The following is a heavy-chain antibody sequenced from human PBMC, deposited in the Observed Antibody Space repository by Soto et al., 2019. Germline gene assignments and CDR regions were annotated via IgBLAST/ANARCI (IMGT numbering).Heavy chain of an antibody. Sequence: GGSLRLSCAASGFTFSSYAMSWVRQAPGKGLEWVSAISGSGGSTYYADSVKGRFTISRDNSKNTLYLQMNSLRAEDTAVYYCAKGDSSGWESDYFDYWGQGTLVTVSS. CDR1: GFTFSSYA. V-gene: IGHV3-23*01. CDR3: AKGDSSGWESDYFDY. D-gene: IGHD6-19*01. CDR2: ISGSGGST. J-gene: IGHJ4*02.